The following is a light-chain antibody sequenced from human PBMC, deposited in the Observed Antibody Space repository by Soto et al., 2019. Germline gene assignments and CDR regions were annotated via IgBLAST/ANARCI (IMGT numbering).Light chain of an antibody. Sequence: QSALTQPASVSGSPGQSITISCTGTSSDVGGYNHVSWYQQHPGKAPKLMIYDVTDRPSGVSNRFSGSKSGNTVSLAISGLQAEDETDYYCNSYTSTNTLVFGGRTKLTVL. J-gene: IGLJ2*01. CDR1: SSDVGGYNH. CDR2: DVT. V-gene: IGLV2-14*03. CDR3: NSYTSTNTLV.